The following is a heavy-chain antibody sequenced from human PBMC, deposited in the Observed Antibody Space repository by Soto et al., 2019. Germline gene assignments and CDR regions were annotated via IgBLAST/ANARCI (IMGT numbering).Heavy chain of an antibody. Sequence: SETLSLTCAVYGGSFSGDYWSWIRQPPGKGLEWIGEINHSGSTNYNPSLKSRVTISVDTSKNQFSLKLSSVTAADTAVYYCAAEEGGYSGYDRRYYYYGMDVWGQGTTVTVSS. V-gene: IGHV4-34*01. J-gene: IGHJ6*02. CDR2: INHSGST. CDR1: GGSFSGDY. CDR3: AAEEGGYSGYDRRYYYYGMDV. D-gene: IGHD5-12*01.